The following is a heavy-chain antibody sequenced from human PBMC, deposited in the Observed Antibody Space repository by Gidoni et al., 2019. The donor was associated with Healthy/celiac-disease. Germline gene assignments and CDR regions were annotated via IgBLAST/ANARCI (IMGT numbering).Heavy chain of an antibody. J-gene: IGHJ6*02. Sequence: YGSYSMNWVRQAPGKGLEWVSYISSSSSTIYYADSVKGRFTISRDNAKTSLYLQMNSLRAEDTAVYYCARDQTGYCSGGSCYSLWDYYGIDVWGQGTTVTVSS. CDR2: ISSSSSTI. V-gene: IGHV3-48*01. CDR3: ARDQTGYCSGGSCYSLWDYYGIDV. CDR1: YGSYS. D-gene: IGHD2-15*01.